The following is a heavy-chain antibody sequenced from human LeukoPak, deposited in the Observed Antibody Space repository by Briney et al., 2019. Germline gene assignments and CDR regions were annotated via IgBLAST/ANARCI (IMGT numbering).Heavy chain of an antibody. V-gene: IGHV4-39*01. CDR1: GGSISSSSYH. D-gene: IGHD4-11*01. CDR3: ARRETTGRFDP. J-gene: IGHJ5*02. CDR2: IYYRGNT. Sequence: SETLSLTCTVSGGSISSSSYHWGWIRQPPGEGLEWIGTIYYRGNTYYSPSLKSRVTISIDTSKNQFSLKLNSVTAADTAVYYCARRETTGRFDPWGQGTLVTVSS.